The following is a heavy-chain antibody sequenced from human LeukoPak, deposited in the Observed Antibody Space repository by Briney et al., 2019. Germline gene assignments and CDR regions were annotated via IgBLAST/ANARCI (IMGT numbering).Heavy chain of an antibody. J-gene: IGHJ5*02. Sequence: PSETLSLTCTVSGGSISSYYWSWIRQPPGKGLEWIGYVFYTGTTHYNPSLKSRVTISVDTSKNQFSLKLSSVTAADPAVYYCARERRPGIAAAGRLDWFDPWGQGTLVTVSS. V-gene: IGHV4-59*01. D-gene: IGHD6-13*01. CDR1: GGSISSYY. CDR2: VFYTGTT. CDR3: ARERRPGIAAAGRLDWFDP.